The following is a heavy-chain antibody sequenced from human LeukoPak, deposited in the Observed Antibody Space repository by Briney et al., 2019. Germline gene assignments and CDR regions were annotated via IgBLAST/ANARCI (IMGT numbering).Heavy chain of an antibody. CDR2: ISSSGSTI. Sequence: PGGSLRLSCAASGFTFSSYEMNWVRQAPGKGLEWVSYISSSGSTIYYADSVKGRFTISRDNAKNSLYLQMNSLRAEDTAVYYCARALMVRGVIIGSDYWGQGTLVTVSS. CDR3: ARALMVRGVIIGSDY. V-gene: IGHV3-48*03. J-gene: IGHJ4*02. CDR1: GFTFSSYE. D-gene: IGHD3-10*01.